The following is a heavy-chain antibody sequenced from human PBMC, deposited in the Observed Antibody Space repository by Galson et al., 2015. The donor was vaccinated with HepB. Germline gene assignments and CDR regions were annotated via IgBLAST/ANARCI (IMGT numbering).Heavy chain of an antibody. V-gene: IGHV3-48*03. CDR1: GFTFSNYD. J-gene: IGHJ6*02. CDR2: ISSSGSAI. Sequence: SLRLSCAASGFTFSNYDMNWVRQAPGKGLEWVSYISSSGSAIYYADSVKGRFTISRDNAKNSLYLQMNSLRAEDTAVYYCARDPAIQLELRSLDGMDVWGQGTTVTVSS. D-gene: IGHD1-7*01. CDR3: ARDPAIQLELRSLDGMDV.